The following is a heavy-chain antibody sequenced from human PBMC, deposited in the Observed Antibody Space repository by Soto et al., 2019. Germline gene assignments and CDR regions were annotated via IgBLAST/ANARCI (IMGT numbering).Heavy chain of an antibody. CDR3: ARINNRETLDY. Sequence: PGGSLRLSCAASGFTLGCCWMYWVRQAPGKGLVWVSRVNSDGSTTSYADSVKGRFTISRDNAKNTLFLQMNSLRAEDTAVYYCARINNRETLDYWGQGTLVTVSS. CDR2: VNSDGSTT. V-gene: IGHV3-74*03. J-gene: IGHJ4*02. CDR1: GFTLGCCW.